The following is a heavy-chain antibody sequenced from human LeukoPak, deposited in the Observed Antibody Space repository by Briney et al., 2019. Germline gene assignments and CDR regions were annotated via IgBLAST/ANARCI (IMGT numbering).Heavy chain of an antibody. V-gene: IGHV1-18*01. Sequence: ASVKVSCKTLGYSFTHYGISWVRQAPGQGLEWLGRINTGNSNPEIEQKFQDRVTVTTDKSTATAYMELKNLTSDDTAVYYCARDRGLVRHTNWLDPWGQGTLVTVSS. D-gene: IGHD3-10*01. CDR1: GYSFTHYG. CDR2: INTGNSNP. CDR3: ARDRGLVRHTNWLDP. J-gene: IGHJ5*02.